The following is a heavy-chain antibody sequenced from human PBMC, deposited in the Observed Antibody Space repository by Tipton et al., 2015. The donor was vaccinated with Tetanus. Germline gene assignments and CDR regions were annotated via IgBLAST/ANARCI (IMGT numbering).Heavy chain of an antibody. Sequence: SLRLSCAAPGFAFKKYTMHWLRQVPGKGLEWISLFSGNGRTTFYADSVKGRFSISRDNSKNSVYLQMNSLTTEDTAFYFCAKELDTIYFDYWGQGTPVIVSS. J-gene: IGHJ4*02. V-gene: IGHV3-43*01. CDR1: GFAFKKYT. D-gene: IGHD5-18*01. CDR2: FSGNGRTT. CDR3: AKELDTIYFDY.